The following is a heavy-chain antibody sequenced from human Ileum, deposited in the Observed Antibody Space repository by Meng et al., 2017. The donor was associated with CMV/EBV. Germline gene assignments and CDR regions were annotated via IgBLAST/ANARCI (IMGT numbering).Heavy chain of an antibody. CDR3: AHKSYNWNDVRTVWFDP. J-gene: IGHJ5*02. CDR1: GFSLSTSGVG. D-gene: IGHD1-20*01. CDR2: IYWNDDK. V-gene: IGHV2-5*01. Sequence: SGPTLVKPTQTLTLTCTFSGFSLSTSGVGVGWIRQPPGKALEWLALIYWNDDKRYSPSLKSRLTITKDTSKNQVVLTMTNMDPVDTATYYCAHKSYNWNDVRTVWFDPWGQGPLVTVSS.